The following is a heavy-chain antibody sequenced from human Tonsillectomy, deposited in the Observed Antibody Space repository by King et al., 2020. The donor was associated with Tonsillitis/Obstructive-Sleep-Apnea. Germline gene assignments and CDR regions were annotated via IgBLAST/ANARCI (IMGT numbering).Heavy chain of an antibody. Sequence: QLQESGPGLVKPSETLSLTCTVSGGSISSYYWSWIRQPPGKGLEWIGYISYSGSTNYNPSLKSRVTISVDTSKNQFSLKLSSVTAADTAVYYCARGSSGSIHLSFDLWGRGTLVTVSS. CDR1: GGSISSYY. V-gene: IGHV4-59*01. J-gene: IGHJ2*01. CDR2: ISYSGST. D-gene: IGHD3-22*01. CDR3: ARGSSGSIHLSFDL.